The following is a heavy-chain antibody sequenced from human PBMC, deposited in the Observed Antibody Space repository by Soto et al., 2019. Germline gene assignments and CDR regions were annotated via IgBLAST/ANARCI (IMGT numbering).Heavy chain of an antibody. D-gene: IGHD1-26*01. J-gene: IGHJ6*02. CDR3: ATGVRYSGSYWAIDYYYYGMDV. CDR2: FDPEDGET. CDR1: GYTLTELS. V-gene: IGHV1-24*01. Sequence: ASVKVSCKVSGYTLTELSMHWVRQVPGKGLEWMGGFDPEDGETIYAQKFQGRVTMTEDTSTDTAYMELSSLRSEDTAVYYCATGVRYSGSYWAIDYYYYGMDVWGQGTTVTVSS.